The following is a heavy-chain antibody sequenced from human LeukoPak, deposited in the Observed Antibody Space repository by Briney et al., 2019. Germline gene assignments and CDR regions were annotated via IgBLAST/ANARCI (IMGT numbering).Heavy chain of an antibody. Sequence: GGSLRLSCAASGFTFSDYYMSWIRQAPGKGLEWVSYISSSGSTIYYADSVKGRFTNSRDNAKNSLYLQMNSVRAEDTAVYYCARDGGHTGDDAFDIWGQGTMVTVSS. CDR1: GFTFSDYY. CDR3: ARDGGHTGDDAFDI. V-gene: IGHV3-11*01. J-gene: IGHJ3*02. D-gene: IGHD3-16*01. CDR2: ISSSGSTI.